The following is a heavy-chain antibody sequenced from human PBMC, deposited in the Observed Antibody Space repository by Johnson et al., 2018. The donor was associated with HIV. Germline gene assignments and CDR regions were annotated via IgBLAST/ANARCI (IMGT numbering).Heavy chain of an antibody. D-gene: IGHD3-22*01. Sequence: VQLVESGGGLVQPGGSLRLSCSASVFTVSSNYMSWVRQAPGKGLECVSVIYSGGRTYSADSGTGRFTISRDNAKNSLYLQMNTLRAEDTAVYYCARLIAVVIEGFDIWGQGTMVTVSS. V-gene: IGHV3-66*01. CDR1: VFTVSSNY. CDR3: ARLIAVVIEGFDI. J-gene: IGHJ3*02. CDR2: IYSGGRT.